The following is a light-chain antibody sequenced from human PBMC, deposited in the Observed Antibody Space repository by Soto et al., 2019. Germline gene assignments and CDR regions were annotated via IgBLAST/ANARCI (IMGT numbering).Light chain of an antibody. CDR3: QTWVTGIRV. CDR1: SGHSDYA. CDR2: IDSDGSP. Sequence: HPVLTQSPSASASLGASVRLTCTLSSGHSDYAIAWHRQQPEKGPRYLMKIDSDGSPDKGDGIPDRFSGSSSGAERYLTISSLQSEDEADYYCQTWVTGIRVFGGGTKVTVL. V-gene: IGLV4-69*01. J-gene: IGLJ3*02.